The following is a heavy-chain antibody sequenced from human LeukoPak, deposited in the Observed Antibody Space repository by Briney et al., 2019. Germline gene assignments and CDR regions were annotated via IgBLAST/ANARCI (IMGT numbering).Heavy chain of an antibody. CDR2: INPKSGGT. CDR3: ARDLVHYYYYMDV. Sequence: ASVKVSCKASGYTFIGYYMHWVRQAPGQGLEWMGWINPKSGGTKYAQKFQGRVTMTRDMSTSTVYMELSSLRSEDTAVYYCARDLVHYYYYMDVWGKGTTVTISS. V-gene: IGHV1-2*02. J-gene: IGHJ6*03. D-gene: IGHD2-21*01. CDR1: GYTFIGYY.